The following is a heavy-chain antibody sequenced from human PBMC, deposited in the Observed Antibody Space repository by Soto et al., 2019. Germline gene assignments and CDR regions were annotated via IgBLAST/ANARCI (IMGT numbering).Heavy chain of an antibody. J-gene: IGHJ4*02. CDR2: ISGSGGST. Sequence: LRLSCAASGFTFSSYAMSWVRQAPGKGLEWVSAISGSGGSTYYADSVKGRFTISRDNSKNTLYLQMNSLRAEDTAVYYCAKDRIQLWLGLQSGWPGLYYFDYWGQGSLVTVSS. D-gene: IGHD5-18*01. V-gene: IGHV3-23*01. CDR1: GFTFSSYA. CDR3: AKDRIQLWLGLQSGWPGLYYFDY.